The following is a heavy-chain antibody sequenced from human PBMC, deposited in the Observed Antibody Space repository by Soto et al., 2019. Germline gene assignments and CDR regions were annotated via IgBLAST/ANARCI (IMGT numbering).Heavy chain of an antibody. D-gene: IGHD1-26*01. Sequence: GGSLRLSCAASGFTFSIHEMNWVRQAPGKGLEWVSYISSIGVATYYADSVKGRFTISRDNAKNSLYLQMNSLRAEDTAVYYCVREGPVGAIDHWGQGPPVTVSS. J-gene: IGHJ4*02. CDR2: ISSIGVAT. CDR3: VREGPVGAIDH. CDR1: GFTFSIHE. V-gene: IGHV3-48*03.